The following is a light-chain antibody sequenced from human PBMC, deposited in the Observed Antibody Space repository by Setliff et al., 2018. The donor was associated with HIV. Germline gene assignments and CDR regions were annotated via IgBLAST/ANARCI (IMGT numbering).Light chain of an antibody. Sequence: FVLTQSPDTLSLSPGERAALTCTSNQNVNSNTLAWYQQKPGQPPRLLIYDASRKAAGIPDRFSGSGSGKEFTLTISRLEPDDFAVYYCQQFGSSSRTFGQGTKVDIK. V-gene: IGKV3-20*01. J-gene: IGKJ1*01. CDR1: QNVNSNT. CDR3: QQFGSSSRT. CDR2: DAS.